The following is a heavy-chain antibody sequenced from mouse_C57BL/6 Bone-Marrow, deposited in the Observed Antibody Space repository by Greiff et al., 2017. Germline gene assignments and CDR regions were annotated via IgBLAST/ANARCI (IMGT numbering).Heavy chain of an antibody. J-gene: IGHJ3*01. V-gene: IGHV5-15*01. D-gene: IGHD1-1*01. CDR2: ISNLAYSI. CDR3: AREYYGAWFAY. Sequence: EVKLVESGGGLVQPGGSLKLSCAASGFTFSDYGMAWVRQAPRKGHEWVAFISNLAYSIYYADTVTGRFTISRENAKNTLYLEMSSLRSEDTAMYYCAREYYGAWFAYWGQGTLVTVSA. CDR1: GFTFSDYG.